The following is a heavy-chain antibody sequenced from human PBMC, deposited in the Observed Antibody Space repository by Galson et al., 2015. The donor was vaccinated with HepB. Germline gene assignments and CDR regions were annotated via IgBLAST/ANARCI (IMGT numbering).Heavy chain of an antibody. Sequence: SLRLSCAASGFTFSSYAMSWVRQAPGKGLEWVSAISGSGGSTYYADSVKGRFTISRDNSKNTLYLQMNSLRAEDTAVYYCAKGSNYDILTGYPRYYYYGMDVWGQGTTVTVSS. CDR2: ISGSGGST. CDR3: AKGSNYDILTGYPRYYYYGMDV. J-gene: IGHJ6*02. V-gene: IGHV3-23*01. CDR1: GFTFSSYA. D-gene: IGHD3-9*01.